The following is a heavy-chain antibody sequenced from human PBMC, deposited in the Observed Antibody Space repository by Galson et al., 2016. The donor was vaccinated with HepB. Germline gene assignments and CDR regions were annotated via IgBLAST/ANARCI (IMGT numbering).Heavy chain of an antibody. J-gene: IGHJ4*02. V-gene: IGHV5-51*01. CDR1: GYSFTSYW. CDR2: IYPGDSDV. D-gene: IGHD2-2*01. Sequence: QSGAEVKKAGESLKISCKGSGYSFTSYWIAWVRQMPGKGLEWMGIIYPGDSDVRYSPSLQGQVTISVDKSINTAYLQWSGLKASDTAMYYCTRDLYCDSVSCVREGDYWGQVTLVTVSS. CDR3: TRDLYCDSVSCVREGDY.